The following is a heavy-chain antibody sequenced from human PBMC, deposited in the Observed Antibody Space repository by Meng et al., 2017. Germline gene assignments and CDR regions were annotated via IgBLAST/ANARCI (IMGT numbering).Heavy chain of an antibody. CDR3: AKVWGSGY. CDR2: ISYDGSNK. V-gene: IGHV3-30*07. D-gene: IGHD7-27*01. J-gene: IGHJ4*02. CDR1: GFTFSSYA. Sequence: QVQLVESGGGVVQPGRSLRLSCAASGFTFSSYAMHWVRQAPGKGLEWVAVISYDGSNKYYADSVKGRFTISRDNSKNTLYLQMNSLRAEDTAVYYCAKVWGSGYWGQGTLVTVSS.